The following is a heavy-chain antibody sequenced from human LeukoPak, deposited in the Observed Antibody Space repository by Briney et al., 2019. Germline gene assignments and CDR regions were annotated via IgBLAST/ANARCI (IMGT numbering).Heavy chain of an antibody. J-gene: IGHJ4*02. D-gene: IGHD3-10*01. Sequence: GESPKISCKGSGYSFTSYWIGWVRQMPGKGLEWMGIIYPGDSETRYSPSFQGQVTISVDKSISTAYLQWSSLKASDTAMYYCARQRSYYVDYWGQGTLVTVSS. V-gene: IGHV5-51*01. CDR3: ARQRSYYVDY. CDR2: IYPGDSET. CDR1: GYSFTSYW.